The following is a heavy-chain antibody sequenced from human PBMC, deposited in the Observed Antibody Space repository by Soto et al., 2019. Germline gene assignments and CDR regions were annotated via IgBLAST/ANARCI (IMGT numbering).Heavy chain of an antibody. CDR1: GYSFTSYW. CDR3: ARRRRIAAADYYFDY. Sequence: GESLKISCKGSGYSFTSYWIGWVRQMPGKGLEWMGIIYPGDSDTRYSPSFQGQVTISADKSISTAYLQWSSLKASDTAMYYCARRRRIAAADYYFDYWGQGTLVTVPQ. J-gene: IGHJ4*02. D-gene: IGHD6-13*01. CDR2: IYPGDSDT. V-gene: IGHV5-51*01.